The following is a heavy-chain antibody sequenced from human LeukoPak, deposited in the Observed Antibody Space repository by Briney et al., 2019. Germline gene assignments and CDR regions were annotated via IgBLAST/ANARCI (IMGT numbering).Heavy chain of an antibody. Sequence: GGSLRLSCAVSGFAFGSEAMSWVRQSPARGLEWVASISPGGGTTYYADYVKGRFTIFRDNSKNTLHLQMHSLRVEDTAVYYCASKLLPAAEQGLAYWGQGTLVTVSS. CDR3: ASKLLPAAEQGLAY. D-gene: IGHD2-2*01. CDR2: ISPGGGTT. CDR1: GFAFGSEA. J-gene: IGHJ4*02. V-gene: IGHV3-23*01.